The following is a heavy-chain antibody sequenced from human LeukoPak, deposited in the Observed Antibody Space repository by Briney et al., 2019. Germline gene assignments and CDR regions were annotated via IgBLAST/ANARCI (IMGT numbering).Heavy chain of an antibody. D-gene: IGHD6-13*01. J-gene: IGHJ3*02. CDR1: GFSLSTSGVG. CDR3: ALNSNWYAVYAFDI. CDR2: IYWNDDK. V-gene: IGHV2-5*01. Sequence: SGPTLVNPTQTLTLTCTFSGFSLSTSGVGVGWIRQPPGKALEWLALIYWNDDKRYSPSLKSRLTITKDTSKNQVVLTMTNMDPVDTATYYCALNSNWYAVYAFDIWGQGTMVTVSS.